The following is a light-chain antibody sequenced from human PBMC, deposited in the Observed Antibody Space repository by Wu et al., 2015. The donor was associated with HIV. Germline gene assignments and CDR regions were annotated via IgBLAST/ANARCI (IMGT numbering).Light chain of an antibody. CDR1: QSVSSY. CDR2: DAS. J-gene: IGKJ2*03. CDR3: QQFSNWPPEFS. V-gene: IGKV3-11*01. Sequence: EIVLTQSPATLSLSPGERATLSCRASQSVSSYLAWYQQKPGQAPRLLIYDASNRATGIPARFSGSGSGTDFTLTISSLEPEDFAIYYCQQFSNWPPEFSFGQGTKLEI.